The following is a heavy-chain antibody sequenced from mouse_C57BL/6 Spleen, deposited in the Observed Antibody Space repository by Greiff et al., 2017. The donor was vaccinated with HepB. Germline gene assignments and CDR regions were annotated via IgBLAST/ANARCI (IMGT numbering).Heavy chain of an antibody. CDR2: IDPETGGT. CDR1: GYTFTDYE. CDR3: TSWGLRRKAWFAY. V-gene: IGHV1-15*01. D-gene: IGHD2-4*01. Sequence: VKLQESGAELVRPGASVTLSCKASGYTFTDYEMHWVKQTPVHGLEWIGAIDPETGGTAYNQKFKGKAILTADKSSSTVYMELRSLSAEDYAVYYCTSWGLRRKAWFAYWGQGTLVTVSA. J-gene: IGHJ3*01.